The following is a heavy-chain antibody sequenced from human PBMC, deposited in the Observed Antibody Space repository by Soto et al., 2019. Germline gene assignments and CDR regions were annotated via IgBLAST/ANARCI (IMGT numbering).Heavy chain of an antibody. Sequence: QVQLVKSGGGVVQPGRSLRLSCAASGFTFSDYGMHWVRQAPGKGLEWVAVIWYDGTNKYYADSVKGRFAISRDKSKNTLYLQMNSLRAEDTAVYYCARDAWGYCSGGRCSTYYYYGMDVWGQGTTVTVSS. CDR3: ARDAWGYCSGGRCSTYYYYGMDV. CDR1: GFTFSDYG. J-gene: IGHJ6*02. CDR2: IWYDGTNK. V-gene: IGHV3-33*01. D-gene: IGHD2-15*01.